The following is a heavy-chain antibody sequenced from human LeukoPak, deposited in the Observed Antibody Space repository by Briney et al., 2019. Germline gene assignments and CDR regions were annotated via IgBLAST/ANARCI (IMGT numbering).Heavy chain of an antibody. V-gene: IGHV3-7*04. J-gene: IGHJ4*02. CDR1: GFTFSSDW. CDR3: ARAPYDSSWGLCYFDY. D-gene: IGHD3-22*01. Sequence: GGSLRLSCAASGFTFSSDWMSWVCQAPGKGLEWVANIKQDGSDKYYVESVKGRFTISRDNAKNSLYLQMNSLRAEDTAVYYCARAPYDSSWGLCYFDYWGQGNLVTVSS. CDR2: IKQDGSDK.